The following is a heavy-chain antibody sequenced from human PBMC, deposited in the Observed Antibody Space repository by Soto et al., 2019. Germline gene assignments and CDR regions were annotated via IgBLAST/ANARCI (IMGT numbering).Heavy chain of an antibody. CDR1: GGFFSGYY. V-gene: IGHV4-34*01. Sequence: SETRSLTCAVYGGFFSGYYWSWIHQPPGKGLEWIGEINHSGSTNYNPSLKSRVTISVDTSKNQFSLKLSYVTAADTAVYYCAWLRGGYSYGPFRDVWGQGTTVTVSS. J-gene: IGHJ6*02. D-gene: IGHD5-18*01. CDR2: INHSGST. CDR3: AWLRGGYSYGPFRDV.